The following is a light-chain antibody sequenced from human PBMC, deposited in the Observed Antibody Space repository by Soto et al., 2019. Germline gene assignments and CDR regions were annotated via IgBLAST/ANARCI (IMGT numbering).Light chain of an antibody. CDR1: SSNIGAGYD. CDR3: QSFDSSLSVV. CDR2: GNN. J-gene: IGLJ2*01. V-gene: IGLV1-40*01. Sequence: QAVVTQPPSVSGAPGQRVTISCTGSSSNIGAGYDVHWYQHLPGTAPKLLIYGNNNRPSGVPDRFSGSKSGTSASLAITGLQAEDETYYYCQSFDSSLSVVFGGGTKLTVL.